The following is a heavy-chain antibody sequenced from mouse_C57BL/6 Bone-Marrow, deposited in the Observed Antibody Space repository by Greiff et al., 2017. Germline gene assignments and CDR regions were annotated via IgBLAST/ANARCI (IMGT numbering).Heavy chain of an antibody. V-gene: IGHV1-69*01. CDR3: ARAGDAMDN. J-gene: IGHJ4*01. CDR2: IDPSDSYT. Sequence: QVQLQQPGAELVMPGASVKLSCKASGYTFTSYWMHWVKQRPGQGLEWIGEIDPSDSYTNYNQKFKGKSTLTVDKSSSTAYMQLSSLTSEDSAVYCCARAGDAMDNWGRGTSVTVTS. CDR1: GYTFTSYW.